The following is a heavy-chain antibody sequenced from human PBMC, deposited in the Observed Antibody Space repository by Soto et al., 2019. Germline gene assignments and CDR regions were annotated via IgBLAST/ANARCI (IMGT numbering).Heavy chain of an antibody. J-gene: IGHJ3*01. CDR1: GDSISNSRW. CDR3: AYSTGWYRHDV. Sequence: QVQLQESGPGLVKPSGTLSLTCAVSGDSISNSRWWTWVRQPPGKGLEWIGEIFHSGDTNYNPSLTSRDFISLDKSHSQLSLKVSAVTAADTAVYYCAYSTGWYRHDVWGQGTLVTVSS. V-gene: IGHV4-4*02. CDR2: IFHSGDT. D-gene: IGHD6-19*01.